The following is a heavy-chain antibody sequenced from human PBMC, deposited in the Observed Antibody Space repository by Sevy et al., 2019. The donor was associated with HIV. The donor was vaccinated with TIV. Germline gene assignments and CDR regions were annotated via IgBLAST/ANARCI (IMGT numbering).Heavy chain of an antibody. J-gene: IGHJ4*02. Sequence: GGSLRLSCAASGFTFSSYGMHWVRQAPGKGLEWVAVIWYDGSNKYYAYSVKGRFTISRDNSKNTLYLQMNSLRAEDTAVYYCARGRGLISYNFDYWGQRTLVTVSS. CDR1: GFTFSSYG. V-gene: IGHV3-33*01. CDR2: IWYDGSNK. D-gene: IGHD3-16*01. CDR3: ARGRGLISYNFDY.